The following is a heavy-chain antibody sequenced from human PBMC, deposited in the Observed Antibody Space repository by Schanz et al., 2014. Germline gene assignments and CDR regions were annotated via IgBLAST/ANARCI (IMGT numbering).Heavy chain of an antibody. J-gene: IGHJ4*02. Sequence: EVQLVESGGDFVQPGGSLRLSCVGSGFTFTNYWMHWVRQSPGKGLVWVSRTSHDGSFTTFADSVKGRFTISRDNARNTLYLQMNSLRAEDTAVYYCTRDTDYHFDYWGQGTLVTVSS. CDR1: GFTFTNYW. D-gene: IGHD4-17*01. CDR2: TSHDGSFT. CDR3: TRDTDYHFDY. V-gene: IGHV3-74*01.